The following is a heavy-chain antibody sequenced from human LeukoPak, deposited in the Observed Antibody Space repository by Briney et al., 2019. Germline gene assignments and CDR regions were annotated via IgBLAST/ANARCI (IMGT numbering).Heavy chain of an antibody. V-gene: IGHV4-34*01. J-gene: IGHJ5*02. Sequence: SETLSLTCAVYGGSFSGYYWSWIRQPPGKGLGWIGEINHSGSTNYNPSLKSRVTISVDTSKNQFSLKLSSVTAADTAVYYCARGKNRRSMVRGALNWLDPWGQGTLVTVSS. CDR2: INHSGST. CDR3: ARGKNRRSMVRGALNWLDP. D-gene: IGHD3-10*01. CDR1: GGSFSGYY.